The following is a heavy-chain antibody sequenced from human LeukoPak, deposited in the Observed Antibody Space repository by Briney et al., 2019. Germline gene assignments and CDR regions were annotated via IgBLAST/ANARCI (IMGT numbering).Heavy chain of an antibody. CDR2: IIPILGIA. CDR3: AREGGAPYSNIKGY. V-gene: IGHV1-69*10. Sequence: SVKVSCKASGGTFSSHPISWVRQVPGQGLEWMGGIIPILGIANYAQKFQGRVTITADKSTSTAYMELSSLRSEDTAVYYCAREGGAPYSNIKGYWGQGTLVTVSS. J-gene: IGHJ4*02. D-gene: IGHD4-11*01. CDR1: GGTFSSHP.